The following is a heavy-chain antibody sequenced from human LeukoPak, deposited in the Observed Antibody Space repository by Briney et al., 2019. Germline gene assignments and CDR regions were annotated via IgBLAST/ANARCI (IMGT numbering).Heavy chain of an antibody. D-gene: IGHD3-22*01. Sequence: GGSLRLSCAASGFTFDDYAMHWVRQAPGKGLEWVSGISWNSGSIGYADSVKGRFTISRDNAKNSLYLQMNSLRAEDTALYYCAKDSSGYYKAFDIWGQGTKVTVSS. V-gene: IGHV3-9*01. CDR3: AKDSSGYYKAFDI. CDR1: GFTFDDYA. J-gene: IGHJ3*02. CDR2: ISWNSGSI.